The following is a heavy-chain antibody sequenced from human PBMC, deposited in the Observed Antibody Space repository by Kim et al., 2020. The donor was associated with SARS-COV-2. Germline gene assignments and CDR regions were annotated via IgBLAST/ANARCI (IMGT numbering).Heavy chain of an antibody. CDR3: GSVFEY. V-gene: IGHV3-74*01. CDR1: GFTFSNYW. CDR2: IDAEGTGT. Sequence: GGSLRLSCVASGFTFSNYWMHWVRKTAGKGLEWVSRIDAEGTGTSYTDSVKGRFTVSRDNARNTVYLQMNSLRDEDTAVYYCGSVFEYWGQGILVTVSS. J-gene: IGHJ4*02.